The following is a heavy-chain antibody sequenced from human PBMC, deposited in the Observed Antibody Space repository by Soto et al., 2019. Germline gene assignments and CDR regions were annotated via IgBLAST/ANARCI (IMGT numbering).Heavy chain of an antibody. CDR3: ARLPFYYYGSGSRRVSPYYYYYMDV. V-gene: IGHV4-39*01. D-gene: IGHD3-10*01. CDR1: GGSISSSSYY. J-gene: IGHJ6*03. Sequence: SETLSLTCTVSGGSISSSSYYWGWIRQPPGKGLEWIGSIYYSGSTYYNPSLKSRVTISVDTSKNQFSLKLSSVTAADTAVYYCARLPFYYYGSGSRRVSPYYYYYMDVWGKGTTVTVSS. CDR2: IYYSGST.